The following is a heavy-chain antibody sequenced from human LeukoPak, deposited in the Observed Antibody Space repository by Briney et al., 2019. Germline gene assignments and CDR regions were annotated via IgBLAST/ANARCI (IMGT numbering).Heavy chain of an antibody. CDR3: AKEAGSVAHY. V-gene: IGHV3-33*06. CDR2: IWYDGSNK. CDR1: EFTFSSYG. Sequence: GGSLRLSCAASEFTFSSYGMHWVRQAPGKGLEWVAVIWYDGSNKYYVDSVKGRFTISRDNSKNTLYLQMNSLRAEDTAVYYCAKEAGSVAHYWAQGTLVTVSS. D-gene: IGHD6-19*01. J-gene: IGHJ4*02.